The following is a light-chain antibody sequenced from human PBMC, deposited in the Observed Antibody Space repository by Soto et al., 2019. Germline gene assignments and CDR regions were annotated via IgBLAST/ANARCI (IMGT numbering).Light chain of an antibody. CDR3: QKYNSAPHT. J-gene: IGKJ5*01. V-gene: IGKV1-27*01. Sequence: DIQMTQSPSSLSASVGDRVTITCRASQGISNDLAWYQQKPGKVPKLLIYAASTLQPGVPPRFSGSGSGTDFTLTISSLQPEDVATYYCQKYNSAPHTFGQGTRLEIK. CDR1: QGISND. CDR2: AAS.